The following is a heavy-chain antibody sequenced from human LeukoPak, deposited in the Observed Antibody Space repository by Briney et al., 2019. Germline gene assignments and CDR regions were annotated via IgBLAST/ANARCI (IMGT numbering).Heavy chain of an antibody. Sequence: PGGSLRLSCATSGFSFTDYPMNWVRQAPGKGLEWISNIRTTAEGAKYAYYADSVKGRVTISRDDGKNTLYLDMNSLRDDDTAVYYCATDQRYAFDYWGQGILVTVSS. J-gene: IGHJ4*02. V-gene: IGHV3-48*02. D-gene: IGHD3-9*01. CDR3: ATDQRYAFDY. CDR2: IRTTAEGAKYA. CDR1: GFSFTDYP.